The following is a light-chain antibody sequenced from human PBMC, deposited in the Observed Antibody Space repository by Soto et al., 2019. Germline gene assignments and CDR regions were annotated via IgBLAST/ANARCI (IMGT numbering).Light chain of an antibody. CDR2: DTS. Sequence: DIRMTQSPSSLSASVGDRITITCQASQDINNFLNWYQQKPGKAPRLLIYDTSNVEGGVPSMFSGTGSGTDFTFTISSLQPEDIATYYWQQCENLPPTFGGGTKVEIK. CDR3: QQCENLPPT. J-gene: IGKJ4*01. V-gene: IGKV1-33*01. CDR1: QDINNF.